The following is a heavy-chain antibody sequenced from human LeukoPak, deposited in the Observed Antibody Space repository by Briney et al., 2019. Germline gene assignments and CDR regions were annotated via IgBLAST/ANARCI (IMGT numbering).Heavy chain of an antibody. V-gene: IGHV4-59*01. CDR2: IYYSGST. CDR3: ARKDSSGSTDAFDI. D-gene: IGHD3-22*01. CDR1: GGSISSYH. Sequence: PSETLSLTCTVSGGSISSYHWSWIRQPPGKGLEWIGYIYYSGSTNYNPSLKSRVTISVDTSKNQFSLKLSSVTAADTAVYYCARKDSSGSTDAFDIWGQGTMVIVSS. J-gene: IGHJ3*02.